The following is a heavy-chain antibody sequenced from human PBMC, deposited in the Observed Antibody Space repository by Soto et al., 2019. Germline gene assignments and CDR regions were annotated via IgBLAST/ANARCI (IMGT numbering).Heavy chain of an antibody. CDR1: GGTFSSYA. D-gene: IGHD1-7*01. CDR2: IIPIFGTA. V-gene: IGHV1-69*06. J-gene: IGHJ5*02. CDR3: ARAYNWNFVLGFWFDP. Sequence: SVKVSCKASGGTFSSYAISWVRQAPGQGLEWMGGIIPIFGTANYAQKFQGRVTITADKSTSTAYMELSSLRSEDTAVYYCARAYNWNFVLGFWFDPWGQGTLVTSPQ.